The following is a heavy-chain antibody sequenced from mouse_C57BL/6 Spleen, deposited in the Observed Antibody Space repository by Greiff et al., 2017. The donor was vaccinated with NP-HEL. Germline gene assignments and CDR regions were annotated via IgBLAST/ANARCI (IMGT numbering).Heavy chain of an antibody. V-gene: IGHV1-69*01. CDR2: IDPSDSYT. J-gene: IGHJ4*01. Sequence: QVQLQQPGAELVMPGASVKLSCKASGYTFTSYWMHWVKQRPGQGLEWIGEIDPSDSYTNYNQKFKGKSTLTVDNSSSTAYMQLSSLTSEDSAVYYCARGITTVVAPYYYAMDYWGQGTSVTVSS. D-gene: IGHD1-1*01. CDR1: GYTFTSYW. CDR3: ARGITTVVAPYYYAMDY.